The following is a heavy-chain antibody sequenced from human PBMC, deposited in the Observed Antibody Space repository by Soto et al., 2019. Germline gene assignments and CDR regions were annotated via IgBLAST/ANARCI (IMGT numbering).Heavy chain of an antibody. CDR1: GGSVNSVDYY. D-gene: IGHD3-16*01. J-gene: IGHJ4*02. CDR3: ARIKRDNAFGHFDY. V-gene: IGHV4-30-4*01. Sequence: SETLSLTCTVSGGSVNSVDYYWSWIRQPPAEGLEWIGYIFFSGRTDYNPSLKSRVSISVDTSKNQFSLELTSVTAADTAVYYCARIKRDNAFGHFDYWGRGTLVT. CDR2: IFFSGRT.